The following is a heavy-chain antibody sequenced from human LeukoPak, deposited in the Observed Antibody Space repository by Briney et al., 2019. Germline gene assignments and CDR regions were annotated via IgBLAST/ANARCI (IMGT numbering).Heavy chain of an antibody. V-gene: IGHV3-53*01. CDR2: IYGGGLT. J-gene: IGHJ4*02. CDR3: ATYTYVRFDH. Sequence: SGGSLGLSCAASGFPVNGNYMSWVRQAPGKGLEWVSVIYGGGLTYYADSVKGRLTISRDTSKNTLYLQMHSLRADDTAVYYCATYTYVRFDHWGQGTPVTVSS. CDR1: GFPVNGNY. D-gene: IGHD3-10*02.